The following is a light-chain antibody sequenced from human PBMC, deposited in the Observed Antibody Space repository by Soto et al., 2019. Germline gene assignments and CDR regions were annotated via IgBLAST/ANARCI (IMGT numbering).Light chain of an antibody. CDR2: GAS. V-gene: IGKV3-20*01. Sequence: EIVMTQSPTTLSVFPGEGAPLSCRASQSVSTNLAWYQQKPGQAPRLLIYGASNRATGIPDRFSGSGSGTDFTLTINRLEPDDFAVYYCQQYGSSSSWTFGQGTKVDNK. CDR1: QSVSTN. J-gene: IGKJ1*01. CDR3: QQYGSSSSWT.